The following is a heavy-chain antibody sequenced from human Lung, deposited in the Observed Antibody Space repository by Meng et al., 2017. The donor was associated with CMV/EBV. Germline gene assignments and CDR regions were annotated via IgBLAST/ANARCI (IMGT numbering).Heavy chain of an antibody. Sequence: QWQLQESGPGLVKPSQPLSLTCTVSGGSIGSGGYYWSWIRQHPGKGLEWIGYIYYTGSTFYNPSLKSRVTISVDTSKNQFSLKLIPATAADTAVYYCAREAGRDGYATPKFDYWGQGTLVTVSS. CDR1: GGSIGSGGYY. V-gene: IGHV4-31*03. J-gene: IGHJ4*02. CDR2: IYYTGST. CDR3: AREAGRDGYATPKFDY. D-gene: IGHD5-24*01.